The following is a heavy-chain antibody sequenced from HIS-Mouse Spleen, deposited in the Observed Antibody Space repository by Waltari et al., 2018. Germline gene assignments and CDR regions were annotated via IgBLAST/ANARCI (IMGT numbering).Heavy chain of an antibody. CDR2: IYHSGST. V-gene: IGHV4-38-2*02. Sequence: QVQLQESGPGLVKPSETLSLTCTVSGYSISSGYYWGWIRQPPGKGLEWIGSIYHSGSTYYTPSHKSRVTISVDTSKNQFSPKLSSVTAADTAVYYCARLYSGSYHYNWFDPWGQGTLVTVSS. CDR3: ARLYSGSYHYNWFDP. J-gene: IGHJ5*02. CDR1: GYSISSGYY. D-gene: IGHD1-26*01.